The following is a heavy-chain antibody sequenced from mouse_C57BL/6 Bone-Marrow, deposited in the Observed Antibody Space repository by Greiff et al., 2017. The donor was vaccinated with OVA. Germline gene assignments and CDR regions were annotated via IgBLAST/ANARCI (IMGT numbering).Heavy chain of an antibody. Sequence: EVMLVESGAELVRPGASVKLSCTASGFNIKDDYMHWVKQRPEQGLEWIGWIDPENGDTEYASKFQGKATITADTSSNTAYLQLSSLTSEDTAVYYCTTRGPFAYWGQGTLVTVSA. CDR2: IDPENGDT. CDR1: GFNIKDDY. J-gene: IGHJ3*01. V-gene: IGHV14-4*01. CDR3: TTRGPFAY.